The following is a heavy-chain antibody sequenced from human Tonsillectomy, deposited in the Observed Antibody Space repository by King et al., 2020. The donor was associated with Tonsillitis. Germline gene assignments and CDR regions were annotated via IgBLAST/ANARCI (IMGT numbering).Heavy chain of an antibody. CDR1: GGSIRSYY. J-gene: IGHJ4*02. V-gene: IGHV4-59*01. D-gene: IGHD6-13*01. Sequence: VQLQESGPGLVKPSETLSLTCSVSGGSIRSYYWSWIRHPPGKGLEWIGYIYYTGSTNYNPSLNSRLTISIDTSTDQISLSLTSVTAADTAVYYCARAEGSSTWYRPLDHWGQGTLVTVSS. CDR3: ARAEGSSTWYRPLDH. CDR2: IYYTGST.